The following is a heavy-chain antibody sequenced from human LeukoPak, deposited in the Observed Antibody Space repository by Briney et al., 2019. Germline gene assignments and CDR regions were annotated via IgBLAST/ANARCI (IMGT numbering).Heavy chain of an antibody. V-gene: IGHV1-46*01. CDR3: ASDSTATDARYLLYYYYYGMDV. D-gene: IGHD2-21*02. Sequence: GASVKVSCKASGYTFTSYYMHWVRQAPGQGLEWMGIINPSGGSTSYAQKFQGRVTMTRDTSTSTVYMELSSLRSEDTAVYYCASDSTATDARYLLYYYYYGMDVWGQGTTVTVSS. CDR2: INPSGGST. J-gene: IGHJ6*02. CDR1: GYTFTSYY.